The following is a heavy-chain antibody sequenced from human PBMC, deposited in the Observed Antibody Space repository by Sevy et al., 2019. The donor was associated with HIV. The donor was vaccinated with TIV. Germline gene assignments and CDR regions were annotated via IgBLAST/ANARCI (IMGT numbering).Heavy chain of an antibody. CDR3: TTEGYYYDSSGYLEPFDY. CDR1: GFTFSNAW. D-gene: IGHD3-22*01. V-gene: IGHV3-15*01. J-gene: IGHJ4*02. CDR2: IKSKTDGGTT. Sequence: GGSLRLSCAASGFTFSNAWMSWVRQAPGKGLEWVGRIKSKTDGGTTDYAAPVKGRFTISRDDSKNTLYLQMNSLKTXXTAVYYCTTEGYYYDSSGYLEPFDYWGQGTLVTVSS.